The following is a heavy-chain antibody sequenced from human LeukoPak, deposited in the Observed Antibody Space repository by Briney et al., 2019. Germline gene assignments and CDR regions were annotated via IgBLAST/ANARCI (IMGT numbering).Heavy chain of an antibody. CDR1: GFTFSSYG. CDR3: AKEKQQLFFRNWFDP. Sequence: GGPLRLSCAASGFTFSSYGMHWVRQAPGKGLEWVAVISYDGSNKYYADSVKGRFTISRDNSKNTLYLQMNSLRAEDTAVYYCAKEKQQLFFRNWFDPWGQGTLVTVSS. J-gene: IGHJ5*02. CDR2: ISYDGSNK. V-gene: IGHV3-30*18. D-gene: IGHD6-13*01.